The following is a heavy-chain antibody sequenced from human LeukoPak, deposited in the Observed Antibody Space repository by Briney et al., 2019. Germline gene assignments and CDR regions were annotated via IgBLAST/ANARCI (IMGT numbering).Heavy chain of an antibody. CDR1: GYTFTSYA. V-gene: IGHV1-3*01. CDR2: INAGNGNT. CDR3: ASEVATHNGMDV. J-gene: IGHJ6*02. Sequence: ASVKVSCKASGYTFTSYAMHWVRQAPGQRLEWMGWINAGNGNTKYSQKFQGRVTITRDTSASTAYMELSSLRSEDTAVYYCASEVATHNGMDVWGQGTTVTVSS. D-gene: IGHD5-12*01.